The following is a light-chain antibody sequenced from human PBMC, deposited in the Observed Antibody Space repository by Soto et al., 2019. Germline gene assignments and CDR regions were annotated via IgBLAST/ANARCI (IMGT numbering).Light chain of an antibody. Sequence: QSVLTQPPSASGTPGQRFTISCYGSSSNIGSNYVYWYQQLPGTAPKLLIYRNNQRPSGVPDRFSGSKSGTSASLAISGVRSEDEADYYCAAWDDSLSGMVFGGGTKVTVL. J-gene: IGLJ2*01. CDR2: RNN. V-gene: IGLV1-47*01. CDR1: SSNIGSNY. CDR3: AAWDDSLSGMV.